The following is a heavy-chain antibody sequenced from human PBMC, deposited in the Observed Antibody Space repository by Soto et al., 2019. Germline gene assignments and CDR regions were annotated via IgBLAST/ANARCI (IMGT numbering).Heavy chain of an antibody. CDR3: AREYYYDSSDYIYYFAY. CDR1: GGTFSSYA. D-gene: IGHD3-22*01. Sequence: ASVKVSCKASGGTFSSYAISWVRQAPGQGLEWMGGIIPIFGTANYAQKFQGRVTITADESTSTAYMELSSLRSEDTAVYYCAREYYYDSSDYIYYFAYGAQGTGVPVS. CDR2: IIPIFGTA. J-gene: IGHJ4*02. V-gene: IGHV1-69*13.